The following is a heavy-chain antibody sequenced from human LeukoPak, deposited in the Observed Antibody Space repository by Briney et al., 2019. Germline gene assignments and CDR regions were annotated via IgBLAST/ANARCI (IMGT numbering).Heavy chain of an antibody. CDR1: GFTFSSYG. CDR2: RWYDGSNK. Sequence: GGSLRLSCAASGFTFSSYGMHWVRHAPGKGLEWVAVRWYDGSNKYYADSVKGRLTISRDNSKNTLYLQMNSVRAEDTAVYYCARGGGVRGVNYFDYWGQGTLVTVSS. J-gene: IGHJ4*02. D-gene: IGHD3-10*02. V-gene: IGHV3-33*01. CDR3: ARGGGVRGVNYFDY.